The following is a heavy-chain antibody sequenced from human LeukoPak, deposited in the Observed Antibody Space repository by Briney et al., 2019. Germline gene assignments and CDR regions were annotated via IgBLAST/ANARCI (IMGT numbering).Heavy chain of an antibody. CDR1: GFTFSSYA. Sequence: GRSLRLSCAASGFTFSSYAMSWVRQAPGKGPEWVSTISIDGGRTYYADSVKGRFTVSRDTSKNTLYLQMNSLRAEDRAVYYCARKGIGSSRYQNMDVWGKGTTVTVSS. J-gene: IGHJ6*03. V-gene: IGHV3-23*01. D-gene: IGHD6-25*01. CDR2: ISIDGGRT. CDR3: ARKGIGSSRYQNMDV.